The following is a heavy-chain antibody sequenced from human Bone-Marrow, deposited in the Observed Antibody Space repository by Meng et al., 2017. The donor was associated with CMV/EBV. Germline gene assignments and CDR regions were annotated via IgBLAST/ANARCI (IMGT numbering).Heavy chain of an antibody. CDR1: GYTFTAHF. D-gene: IGHD7-27*01. J-gene: IGHJ4*02. CDR3: ARDNNWGPDY. V-gene: IGHV1-2*02. Sequence: ASVKVSCKASGYTFTAHFFHWVRQAPGQGLEWMGWIHPHTGDTNYAQQFKGRVTLTRDTSINTGYMELTRLRSDDTAVYYCARDNNWGPDYWGQGKLVTVAS. CDR2: IHPHTGDT.